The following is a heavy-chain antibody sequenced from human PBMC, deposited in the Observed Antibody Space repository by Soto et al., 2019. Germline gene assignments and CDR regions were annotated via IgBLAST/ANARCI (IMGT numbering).Heavy chain of an antibody. J-gene: IGHJ6*02. CDR1: GFRFDAYG. CDR2: ITYHGRNK. D-gene: IGHD3-10*01. CDR3: AKDRDYGPPNSYYDGMDV. Sequence: QVQLVESGGGVVQPGRSLRLSCVASGFRFDAYGMHWVRQAPGKGLEWVAVITYHGRNKYYADSVKGRFSISRDNSKSTLYLQMNSLRAEDTAVYHGAKDRDYGPPNSYYDGMDVWGQGTTVTVSS. V-gene: IGHV3-30*18.